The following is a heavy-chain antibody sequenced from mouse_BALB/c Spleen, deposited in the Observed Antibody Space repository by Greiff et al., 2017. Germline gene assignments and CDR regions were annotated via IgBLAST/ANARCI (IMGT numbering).Heavy chain of an antibody. V-gene: IGHV1-9*01. D-gene: IGHD2-10*01. J-gene: IGHJ2*01. CDR1: GYTFSSYW. Sequence: QVQLQQSGAELMKPGASVKISCKATGYTFSSYWIEWVKQRPGHGLEWIGEILPGSGSTNYNEKFKGKATFTADTSSNTAYMQLSSLTSEDSAVYYCTIGGPYRGFDYWGQGTTLTVSS. CDR2: ILPGSGST. CDR3: TIGGPYRGFDY.